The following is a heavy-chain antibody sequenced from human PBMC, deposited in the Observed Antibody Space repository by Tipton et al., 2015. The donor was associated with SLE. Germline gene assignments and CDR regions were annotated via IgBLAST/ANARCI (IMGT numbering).Heavy chain of an antibody. CDR2: IYYSGIT. V-gene: IGHV4-61*03. CDR3: AREVEGYFDL. Sequence: GLVKPSETLSLTCNVSGGSVSSGSYYWSWIRQPPGKGLEWIAYIYYSGITNFNPSLKSRVTISVDTSKNHFSLNLSSVTAADTAVYYCAREVEGYFDLCGRGTLVTVSS. CDR1: GGSVSSGSYY. J-gene: IGHJ2*01.